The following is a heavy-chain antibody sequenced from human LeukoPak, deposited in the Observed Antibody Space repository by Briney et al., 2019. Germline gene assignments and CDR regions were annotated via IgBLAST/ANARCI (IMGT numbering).Heavy chain of an antibody. CDR3: ARHRGSSSEFDP. J-gene: IGHJ5*02. Sequence: ASVKVSCKASGYTFYNFVITWVRQAPGQGLEWMGWISAYNGNTNYAQKFQGRVTMTTDTSTSTAYMELRSLRSDDTAVYYCARHRGSSSEFDPWGLGTLVTISS. CDR1: GYTFYNFV. CDR2: ISAYNGNT. D-gene: IGHD6-6*01. V-gene: IGHV1-18*01.